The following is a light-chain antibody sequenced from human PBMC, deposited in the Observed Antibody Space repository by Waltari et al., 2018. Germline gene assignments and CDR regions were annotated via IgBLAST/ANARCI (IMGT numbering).Light chain of an antibody. Sequence: SYELTQPPSVSVSPGQTASITCSGHNLGDKKVGGYQQKPGQSPFLVIYQENKRPSGIPERFSGSSSGNTASLTISGTQAMDEADYYCQAWDSSIYVLFGGGTKLTVL. CDR1: NLGDKK. CDR2: QEN. V-gene: IGLV3-1*01. J-gene: IGLJ2*01. CDR3: QAWDSSIYVL.